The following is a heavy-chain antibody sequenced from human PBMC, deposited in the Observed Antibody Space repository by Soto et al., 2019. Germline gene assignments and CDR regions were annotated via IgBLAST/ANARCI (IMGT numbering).Heavy chain of an antibody. CDR2: ISYDGSNK. CDR1: GFTFSSYG. CDR3: AKDRVVVVALYGMDV. V-gene: IGHV3-30*18. Sequence: RLSCAASGFTFSSYGMHWVRQAPGKGLEWVAVISYDGSNKYYADSVKGRFTISRDNSKNTLYLQMNSLRAEDTAVYYCAKDRVVVVALYGMDVWGQGTTVTVSS. D-gene: IGHD2-21*01. J-gene: IGHJ6*02.